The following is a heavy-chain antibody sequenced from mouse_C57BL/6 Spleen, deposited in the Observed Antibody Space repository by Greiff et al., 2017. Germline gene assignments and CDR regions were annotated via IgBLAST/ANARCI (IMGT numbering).Heavy chain of an antibody. J-gene: IGHJ3*01. CDR3: ARETYGNSSFAY. CDR2: FHPNSGST. V-gene: IGHV1-64*01. Sequence: VQLQQPGAELVKPGASVKLSCKASGYTFTSYWMHWVKQRPGQGLEWIGMFHPNSGSTNYNEKFKSKATLTVDKSSSTAYMQLSSLTSEDSAVYYCARETYGNSSFAYWGQGTLVTVSA. D-gene: IGHD2-1*01. CDR1: GYTFTSYW.